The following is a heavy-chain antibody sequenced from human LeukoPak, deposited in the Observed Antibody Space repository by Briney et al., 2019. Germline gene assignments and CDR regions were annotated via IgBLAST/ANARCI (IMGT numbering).Heavy chain of an antibody. V-gene: IGHV4-34*01. J-gene: IGHJ4*02. Sequence: PSETLSLTCAVYGGSFSGYYWSWIRQPPGKGLEWIGEINHSGSTNYNPSLKSRVTISVDTSKNQFSLKLSSVTAADTAVYYCAGPPYPIAAAGKGMFDYWGQGTLVTVSS. CDR1: GGSFSGYY. D-gene: IGHD6-13*01. CDR2: INHSGST. CDR3: AGPPYPIAAAGKGMFDY.